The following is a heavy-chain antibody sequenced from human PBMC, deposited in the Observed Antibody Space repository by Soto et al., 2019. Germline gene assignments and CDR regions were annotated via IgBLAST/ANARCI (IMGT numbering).Heavy chain of an antibody. V-gene: IGHV3-48*02. J-gene: IGHJ4*02. CDR2: ISSSATSI. CDR1: GFTFSDYS. CDR3: AGGGPQLEFDY. D-gene: IGHD2-2*01. Sequence: EVQLVESGGGLVQPGGSLRLSFAASGFTFSDYSMNWVRQAPGKGLEWVSYISSSATSIYYADSVKGRFTISRDNAKNSLYLQRNSLRDDYTAVYYCAGGGPQLEFDYWGQGTLVTVSS.